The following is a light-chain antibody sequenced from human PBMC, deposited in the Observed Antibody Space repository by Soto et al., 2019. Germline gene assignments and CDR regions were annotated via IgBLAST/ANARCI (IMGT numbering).Light chain of an antibody. CDR2: GAS. CDR1: QSVSSN. Sequence: EIVMTQSPATLSVSPGERATLSCRASQSVSSNLAWYQQKPGQAPRLLIYGASTRATGIPARFSGSGSGTELTLTIRSLQSEDFAVYCCQQYNNWPFTFGPGTKVDIK. CDR3: QQYNNWPFT. J-gene: IGKJ3*01. V-gene: IGKV3-15*01.